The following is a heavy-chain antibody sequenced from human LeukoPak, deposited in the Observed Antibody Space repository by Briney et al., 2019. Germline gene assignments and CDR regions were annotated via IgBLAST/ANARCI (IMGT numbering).Heavy chain of an antibody. CDR2: IYHSGST. D-gene: IGHD1-26*01. CDR1: GGSISSSNW. CDR3: SRESGAFCPFGY. Sequence: SGTLSLTCAVSGGSISSSNWWGWVRQPPGKGLEWIGEIYHSGSTNYNPSLKSRVTISVDKSKNQFSLKLSSVTAADTAIYYCSRESGAFCPFGYWGQGTLVIVPP. V-gene: IGHV4-4*02. J-gene: IGHJ4*02.